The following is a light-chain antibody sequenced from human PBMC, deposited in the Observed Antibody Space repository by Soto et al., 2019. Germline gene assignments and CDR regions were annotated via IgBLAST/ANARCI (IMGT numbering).Light chain of an antibody. J-gene: IGLJ2*01. V-gene: IGLV1-44*01. CDR3: QSFDSRLSGPV. CDR2: GTD. CDR1: SSNIGGNP. Sequence: QSLLTQPPSASGTPGQRVTISCSGSSSNIGGNPVVWYQQLPGTAPKLFIYGTDQRPSGVPDRFSGSKSGTAASLAISGLQSEDEADYYCQSFDSRLSGPVFGGGTKLTVL.